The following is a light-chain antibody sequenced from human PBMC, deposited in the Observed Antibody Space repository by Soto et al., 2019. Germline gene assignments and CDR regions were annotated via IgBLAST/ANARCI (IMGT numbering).Light chain of an antibody. V-gene: IGKV3-20*01. CDR2: AAS. Sequence: EIVLTQSPGTLSLSPGERATLSCRASQSVSSSYLACYQQKPGQAPRLLISAASSRATGIQDRFSGSGSVRALSITTSSLEPEDCAVSYCQQYDSKLLFTFGPGTKVDIK. J-gene: IGKJ3*01. CDR3: QQYDSKLLFT. CDR1: QSVSSSY.